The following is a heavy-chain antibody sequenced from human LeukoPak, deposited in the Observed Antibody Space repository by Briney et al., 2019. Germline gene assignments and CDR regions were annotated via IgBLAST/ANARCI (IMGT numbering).Heavy chain of an antibody. D-gene: IGHD3-10*01. Sequence: ASVKVPCKVSGYTLTELSMHWVRQAPGKGLEWMGGFDPEDGETIYAQKFQGRVTMTEDTSTDTAYMELSSLRSEDTAVYYCATESMVRGVIIPYFDYWGQGTLVTVSS. CDR2: FDPEDGET. V-gene: IGHV1-24*01. J-gene: IGHJ4*02. CDR1: GYTLTELS. CDR3: ATESMVRGVIIPYFDY.